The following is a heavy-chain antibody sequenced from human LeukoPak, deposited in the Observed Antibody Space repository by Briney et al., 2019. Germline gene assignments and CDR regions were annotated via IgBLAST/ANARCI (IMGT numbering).Heavy chain of an antibody. Sequence: SVKVSCKASGYTFTSSAMQWVRQARGQRLEWIGWIVVGSGNTNYAQKFQERVTITRDMSTSTAYMELSSLRSEDTAVYYCAADTAPYCSGGSCHVGWGQGTLVTVSS. CDR1: GYTFTSSA. D-gene: IGHD2-15*01. J-gene: IGHJ4*02. CDR2: IVVGSGNT. V-gene: IGHV1-58*02. CDR3: AADTAPYCSGGSCHVG.